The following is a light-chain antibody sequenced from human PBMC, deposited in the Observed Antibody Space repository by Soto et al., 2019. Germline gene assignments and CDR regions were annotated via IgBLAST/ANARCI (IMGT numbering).Light chain of an antibody. CDR2: AAS. Sequence: EIVLTQSPGTLSLSPGERATLSCRASQSVSSYYLAWYHQKPGQAPRLLIYAASSRATGIPDRFSGSGSGTDFTLTISRLEPEDSAVYYCQYDGISPLPFGGGTKVEIK. CDR3: QYDGISPLP. CDR1: QSVSSYY. V-gene: IGKV3-20*01. J-gene: IGKJ4*01.